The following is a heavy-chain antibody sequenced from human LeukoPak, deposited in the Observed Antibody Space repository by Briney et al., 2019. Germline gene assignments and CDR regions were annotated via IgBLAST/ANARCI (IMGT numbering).Heavy chain of an antibody. CDR2: ISWNSGSI. D-gene: IGHD3-16*02. CDR3: ARDNGDYVWGSYRYDPGWFDP. Sequence: GGSLRLSCAASGFTFDDYAMHWVRQAPGKGLEWVSGISWNSGSIGYADSVKGRFTISRDNAKNSLYLQMNSLRAEDTAVYYCARDNGDYVWGSYRYDPGWFDPWGQGTLVTVSS. CDR1: GFTFDDYA. J-gene: IGHJ5*02. V-gene: IGHV3-9*01.